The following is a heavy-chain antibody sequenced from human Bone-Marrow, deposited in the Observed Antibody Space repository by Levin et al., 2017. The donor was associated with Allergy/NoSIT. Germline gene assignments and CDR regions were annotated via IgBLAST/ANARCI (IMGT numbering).Heavy chain of an antibody. CDR2: IYSDSST. J-gene: IGHJ6*03. CDR1: GFTVSSNY. CDR3: ARDRGFGENYYMDV. V-gene: IGHV3-66*02. Sequence: PGGSLRLSCAASGFTVSSNYMSWVRQAPGKGLEWVSVIYSDSSTYYADSVKGRFTISRDNSKNTLYLQMNSLRAEDTAVYYCARDRGFGENYYMDVWGKGTTVTVSS. D-gene: IGHD3-10*01.